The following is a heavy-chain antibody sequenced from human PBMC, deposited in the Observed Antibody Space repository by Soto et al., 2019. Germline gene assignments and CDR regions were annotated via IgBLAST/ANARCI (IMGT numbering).Heavy chain of an antibody. Sequence: GASVKVSCKASGYTFTSYGISWVRQAPGQGLEWMGWISAYNGNTNYAQKLQGRVTMTTDTSTSTAYMELRSLRSDDTAVYYCARVDIVVLPADYYGMDVWGQGTTVTVSS. D-gene: IGHD2-2*03. CDR2: ISAYNGNT. CDR1: GYTFTSYG. J-gene: IGHJ6*01. CDR3: ARVDIVVLPADYYGMDV. V-gene: IGHV1-18*01.